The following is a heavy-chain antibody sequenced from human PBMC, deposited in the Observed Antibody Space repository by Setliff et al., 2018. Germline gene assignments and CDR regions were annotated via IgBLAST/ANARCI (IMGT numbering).Heavy chain of an antibody. CDR1: GGSFSDYY. V-gene: IGHV4-34*01. CDR2: INHSGST. J-gene: IGHJ4*02. CDR3: ARDNTILGATDY. Sequence: SETLSLTCTVYGGSFSDYYWGWVRQPPGKGLEWIGEINHSGSTNYIPSLKSRLTISVDTSKNQFSLNLTSVTAADTAVYFCARDNTILGATDYWGQGTLVTVSS. D-gene: IGHD1-26*01.